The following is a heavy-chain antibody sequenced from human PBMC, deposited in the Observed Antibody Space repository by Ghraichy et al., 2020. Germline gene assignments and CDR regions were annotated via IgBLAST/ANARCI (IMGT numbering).Heavy chain of an antibody. J-gene: IGHJ4*02. CDR2: INHSGRT. D-gene: IGHD5-18*01. CDR3: ARGSIQLWSENYFDY. CDR1: GGSFSGYY. Sequence: SETLSLTCAVYGGSFSGYYWSWIRQPPGKGLEWIGEINHSGRTNYNPSLKSRVTISVDTSKNQFSLKLSSVTAADTAVYYCARGSIQLWSENYFDYWGQGTLVTVSS. V-gene: IGHV4-34*01.